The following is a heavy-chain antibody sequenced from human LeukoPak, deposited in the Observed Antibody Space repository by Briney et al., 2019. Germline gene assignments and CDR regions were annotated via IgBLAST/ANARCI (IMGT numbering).Heavy chain of an antibody. Sequence: SETLSLTCTVSGGSISSYYWSWIRQPAGKGLEWIGRIYTSGSTNYNPSLKSRVTISVDTSKNQFSLKLSSVTAADTAVYYCAREENENYYYDSSGYFRYFDLWGRGTLVTVSS. J-gene: IGHJ2*01. CDR1: GGSISSYY. CDR3: AREENENYYYDSSGYFRYFDL. CDR2: IYTSGST. D-gene: IGHD3-22*01. V-gene: IGHV4-4*07.